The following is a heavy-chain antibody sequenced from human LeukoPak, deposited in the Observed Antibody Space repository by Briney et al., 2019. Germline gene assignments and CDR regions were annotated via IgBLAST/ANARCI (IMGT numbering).Heavy chain of an antibody. Sequence: GGSLRLSCAASRFTFSTYWMSWVRQPPGKGLEWVANIKNDGTEKYYVDSVKGRFTISRDNAKNSLYLQMNSLRVDDTAVYYCGRGFAVVPAGLMDVWGKGTTVTVSS. CDR1: RFTFSTYW. CDR3: GRGFAVVPAGLMDV. J-gene: IGHJ6*03. V-gene: IGHV3-7*01. D-gene: IGHD2-2*01. CDR2: IKNDGTEK.